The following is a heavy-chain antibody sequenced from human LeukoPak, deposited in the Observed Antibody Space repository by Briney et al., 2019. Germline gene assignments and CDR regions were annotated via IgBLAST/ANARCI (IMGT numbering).Heavy chain of an antibody. CDR2: IRYDGSNK. J-gene: IGHJ6*02. CDR1: GFTFSSYG. D-gene: IGHD5-18*01. CDR3: ARDGGIQLWPRVYYYYGMDV. Sequence: GGSLRLSCAASGFTFSSYGMHWVRQAPGKGLEWVAFIRYDGSNKYYADSVKGRFTISRDNSKNTLYLQMNSLRADDTAVYYCARDGGIQLWPRVYYYYGMDVWGQGTTVTVSS. V-gene: IGHV3-30*02.